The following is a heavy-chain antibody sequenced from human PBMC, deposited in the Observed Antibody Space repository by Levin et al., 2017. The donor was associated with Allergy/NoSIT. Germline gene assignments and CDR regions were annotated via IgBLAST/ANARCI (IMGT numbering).Heavy chain of an antibody. J-gene: IGHJ4*02. D-gene: IGHD3-10*01. Sequence: QSGGSLRLSCAASGFSLSTYAMYWVRQAPGKGLEWVAVMSYEGSNKYYAQAVKGRFTISKDNSRNTLYLQMNSLRSGDTGVYYCARDLGSGSDHWGQGTLVSVSS. CDR2: MSYEGSNK. CDR1: GFSLSTYA. CDR3: ARDLGSGSDH. V-gene: IGHV3-30-3*01.